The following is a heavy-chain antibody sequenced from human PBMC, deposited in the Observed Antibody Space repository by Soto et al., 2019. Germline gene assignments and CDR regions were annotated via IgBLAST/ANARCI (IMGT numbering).Heavy chain of an antibody. J-gene: IGHJ6*02. Sequence: GGSLRLSCAASGFNFSTYSMNWVRRAPGKGLEWVSSISSSSSYIYYADSVKGRFTISRDNAKNSLYPQMNSLRAEDTAVYYCARYDSSGYYWPYYYYGMEVWGQGTTVTVSS. V-gene: IGHV3-21*01. CDR1: GFNFSTYS. CDR2: ISSSSSYI. D-gene: IGHD3-22*01. CDR3: ARYDSSGYYWPYYYYGMEV.